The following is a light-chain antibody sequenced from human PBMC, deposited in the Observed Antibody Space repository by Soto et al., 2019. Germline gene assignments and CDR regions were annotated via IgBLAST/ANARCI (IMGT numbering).Light chain of an antibody. J-gene: IGKJ5*01. V-gene: IGKV3-11*01. CDR2: EAS. Sequence: EIVLTQSPATLSLSPGERATLSCRASRSVSSYLAWYQQKPGQAPRLIIYEASNRATGIPARFSGSGSGTDFTLTISSLEPEDFAVYYCQQRSNWPPRITFGKGTRLEIK. CDR3: QQRSNWPPRIT. CDR1: RSVSSY.